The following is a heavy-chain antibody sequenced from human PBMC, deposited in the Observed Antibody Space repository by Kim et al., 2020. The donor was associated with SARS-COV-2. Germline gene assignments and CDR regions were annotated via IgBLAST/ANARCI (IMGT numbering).Heavy chain of an antibody. J-gene: IGHJ6*02. V-gene: IGHV1-18*01. Sequence: ARKLQGRATMATETSTSTAYMELRSLRSDDTAVYYCARDYSPGYYYGMDVWGQGTTVTVSS. D-gene: IGHD4-4*01. CDR3: ARDYSPGYYYGMDV.